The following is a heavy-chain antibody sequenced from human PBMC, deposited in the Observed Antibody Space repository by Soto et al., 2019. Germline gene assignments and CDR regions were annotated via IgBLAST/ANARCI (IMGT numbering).Heavy chain of an antibody. CDR2: ISSSSSYI. Sequence: GGSMRLSCAASGFTFSSYSMNWVRQAPGKGLEWVSSISSSSSYIYYADSVKGRFTISRDNAKNSLYLQMNSLRAEDTAVYYCARGHYDSSGYYSPGPDYWGQGTLVTVSS. J-gene: IGHJ4*02. D-gene: IGHD3-22*01. CDR3: ARGHYDSSGYYSPGPDY. CDR1: GFTFSSYS. V-gene: IGHV3-21*01.